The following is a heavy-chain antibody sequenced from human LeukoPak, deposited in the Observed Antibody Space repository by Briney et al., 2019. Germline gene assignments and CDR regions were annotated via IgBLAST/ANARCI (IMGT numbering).Heavy chain of an antibody. D-gene: IGHD4-17*01. CDR3: ASLTYGKEFDY. Sequence: SETLSLTCTVSGASISSAGSSWSSIRQPPGKGLEWIGYIYHSGSTYYKPSLKSRVTISIDKSKSQFSLMLTSVTAADTAVYYCASLTYGKEFDYWGQGTLVTVSS. CDR2: IYHSGST. V-gene: IGHV4-30-2*01. J-gene: IGHJ4*02. CDR1: GASISSAGSS.